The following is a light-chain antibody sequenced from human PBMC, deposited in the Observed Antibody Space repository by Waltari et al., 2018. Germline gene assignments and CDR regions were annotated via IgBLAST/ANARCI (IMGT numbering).Light chain of an antibody. J-gene: IGLJ2*01. Sequence: HSALTQPASVSGSPGQSITISCTGTSSDVGGYHYVSWYQQHPGKAPKLMIYDVSNPPSGVSNRFSGSKSGNTASLTISGLQAEDEADYYCSSYISSDTLELFGGGTSLTVL. CDR2: DVS. V-gene: IGLV2-14*03. CDR3: SSYISSDTLEL. CDR1: SSDVGGYHY.